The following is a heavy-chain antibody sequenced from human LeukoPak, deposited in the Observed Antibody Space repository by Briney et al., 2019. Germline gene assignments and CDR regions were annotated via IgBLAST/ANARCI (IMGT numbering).Heavy chain of an antibody. CDR1: GFTFSIYA. Sequence: GGSLRLSCVAYGFTFSIYAMTWVRQAPGRGLEWVSAIGGRGGRTYYADSGKGRFTSSKDNSKNTLYLQMNSLRGEDTAVYFCAKPLHDYADSYFDYWGQGTLVTVSS. V-gene: IGHV3-23*01. J-gene: IGHJ4*02. CDR2: IGGRGGRT. D-gene: IGHD4-17*01. CDR3: AKPLHDYADSYFDY.